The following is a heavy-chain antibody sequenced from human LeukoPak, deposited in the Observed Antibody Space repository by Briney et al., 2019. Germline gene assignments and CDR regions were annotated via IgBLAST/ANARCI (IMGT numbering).Heavy chain of an antibody. D-gene: IGHD3-10*01. CDR3: AKDYGLESHYRDAFDI. CDR1: GFTFSRNG. Sequence: PGGSLRLSCVASGFTFSRNGMHWVRQAPGKGLEWVAFIRYDGSNKYYVDSVKGRFTISRDNSKNTMYLQMNSLRVEDTAVYHCAKDYGLESHYRDAFDIWGQGTMVTVSS. J-gene: IGHJ3*02. CDR2: IRYDGSNK. V-gene: IGHV3-30*02.